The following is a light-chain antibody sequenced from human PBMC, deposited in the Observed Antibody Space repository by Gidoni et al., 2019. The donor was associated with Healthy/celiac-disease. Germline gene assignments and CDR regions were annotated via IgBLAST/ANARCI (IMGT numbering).Light chain of an antibody. J-gene: IGKJ3*01. V-gene: IGKV1-39*01. CDR1: HSISSY. CDR3: QQSYSTLVFT. CDR2: TAS. Sequence: IQMTQSPSSLSASVVDRVSITCRASHSISSYLNWYQQKPGKDPKLLIYTASSLQRGVPSRLRGSGSGTDFNLTISSLQPEDFATYYCQQSYSTLVFTFGPGTKVDIK.